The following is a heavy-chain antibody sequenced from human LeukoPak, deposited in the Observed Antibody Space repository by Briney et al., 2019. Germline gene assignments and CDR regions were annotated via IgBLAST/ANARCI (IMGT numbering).Heavy chain of an antibody. CDR3: ARVLEPARIRREYMDV. V-gene: IGHV1-69*01. CDR1: GGTFSSYA. J-gene: IGHJ6*03. CDR2: IIPIFGTA. Sequence: PSVKLSCTASGGTFSSYAISWVRNAPGQGLEWMGGIIPIFGTANYAQKFQGRVTITADESTSTAYMELSSLRSEDTAVYYCARVLEPARIRREYMDVWGKGTTVSVSS. D-gene: IGHD2-2*02.